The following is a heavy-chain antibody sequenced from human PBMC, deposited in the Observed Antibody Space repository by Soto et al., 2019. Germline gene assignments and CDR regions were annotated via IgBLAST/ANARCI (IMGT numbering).Heavy chain of an antibody. CDR3: ARKFTVTTGFDY. J-gene: IGHJ4*02. CDR2: IYYSGST. Sequence: QVQLQESGPGLVKPSQTLSLTCTVSGGSISSGGYYWSWIRQHPGKGLEWIGYIYYSGSTYYNPSLKSRVTISLDPSKNQFSLKLSSVTDADTAVYYCARKFTVTTGFDYWGQGTLVTVSS. D-gene: IGHD4-4*01. V-gene: IGHV4-31*03. CDR1: GGSISSGGYY.